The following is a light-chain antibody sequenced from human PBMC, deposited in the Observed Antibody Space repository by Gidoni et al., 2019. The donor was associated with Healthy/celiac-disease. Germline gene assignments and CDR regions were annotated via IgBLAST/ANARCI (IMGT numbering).Light chain of an antibody. CDR1: SLRSYY. V-gene: IGLV3-19*01. CDR3: NSRDSSGNLVV. J-gene: IGLJ2*01. CDR2: GKN. Sequence: SSELTQDPAVSVDFGQTVRITCQGDSLRSYYASWYQQKPGQAPVLVIYGKNNRPSGIPDRFSGASSGNTASLTITGAQAEDEADYYCNSRDSSGNLVVFGGGTKLTVL.